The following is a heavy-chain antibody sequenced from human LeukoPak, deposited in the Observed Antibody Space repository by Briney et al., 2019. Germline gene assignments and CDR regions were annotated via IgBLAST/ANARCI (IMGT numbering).Heavy chain of an antibody. J-gene: IGHJ3*02. CDR1: GYSFTSYW. V-gene: IGHV5-51*01. D-gene: IGHD3-22*01. Sequence: GESLKISCKASGYSFTSYWIGWVRQMPEKGLERMGIIYPGYSDTRHSPSFQGQVTISADKSISTAYLQWSSLKASDTAMYYCARERSSGYYTEDAFDIWGQGTMVTVSS. CDR3: ARERSSGYYTEDAFDI. CDR2: IYPGYSDT.